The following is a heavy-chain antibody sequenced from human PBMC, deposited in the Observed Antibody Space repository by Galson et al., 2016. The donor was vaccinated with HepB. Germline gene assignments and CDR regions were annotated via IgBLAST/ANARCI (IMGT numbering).Heavy chain of an antibody. CDR2: ITGSGDST. J-gene: IGHJ3*01. Sequence: SLRLSCAASGFTFNTYAMGWVRQAPGKGLEWVSVITGSGDSTYYADSVKGRFTISRDNSKNTLYLQMNRLRSEDTALYSCAKVRYTTSWDSFDFWGQGTMVTVSS. CDR1: GFTFNTYA. D-gene: IGHD2-2*02. V-gene: IGHV3-23*01. CDR3: AKVRYTTSWDSFDF.